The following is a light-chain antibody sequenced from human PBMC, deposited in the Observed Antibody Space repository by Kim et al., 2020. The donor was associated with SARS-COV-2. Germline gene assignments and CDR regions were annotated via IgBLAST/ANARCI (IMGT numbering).Light chain of an antibody. V-gene: IGKV3-20*01. CDR1: RSVSSSY. CDR2: GAA. Sequence: SPGERETLTRRCRRSVSSSYLAWCQQKPGRAPARLIYGAASRGAGIPHRCSGSGSWTDFTLTSSRRGPEDVAGYYCQQYYSSPRSFGQGTKVDIK. CDR3: QQYYSSPRS. J-gene: IGKJ1*01.